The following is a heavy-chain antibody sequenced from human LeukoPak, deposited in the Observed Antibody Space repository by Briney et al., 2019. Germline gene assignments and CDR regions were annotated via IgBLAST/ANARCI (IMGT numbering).Heavy chain of an antibody. D-gene: IGHD4-17*01. V-gene: IGHV3-66*01. Sequence: PGGSLRLSCVVSGFTVSSNYMSWVRQAPGKGLEWVSVIYSGGGTYYADSLKGRFTISRDNSKNTLYLQMNNLRAEDTAVYYCARAGHGDARPYHYSMDVWGQGTTVTVSS. J-gene: IGHJ6*02. CDR2: IYSGGGT. CDR3: ARAGHGDARPYHYSMDV. CDR1: GFTVSSNY.